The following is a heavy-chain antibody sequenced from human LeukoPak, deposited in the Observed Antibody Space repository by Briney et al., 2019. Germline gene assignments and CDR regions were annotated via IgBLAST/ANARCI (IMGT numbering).Heavy chain of an antibody. CDR3: ARDGAGGYCSSTRCYLFDP. J-gene: IGHJ5*02. V-gene: IGHV1-69*06. CDR2: ITPIFGTA. Sequence: SVKVSCKASGGTFSSYAISWVRQAPGQGLEWMGRITPIFGTANYAQKFQGRVTITADKSTNTAYMELSSLRSEDTAVYYCARDGAGGYCSSTRCYLFDPWGQGTLVTVSS. CDR1: GGTFSSYA. D-gene: IGHD2-2*01.